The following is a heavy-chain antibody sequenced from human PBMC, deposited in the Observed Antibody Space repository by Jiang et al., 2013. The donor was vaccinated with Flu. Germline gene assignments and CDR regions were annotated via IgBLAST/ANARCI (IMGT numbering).Heavy chain of an antibody. CDR1: GGSISSGDYP. CDR2: VYHMGXP. V-gene: IGHV4-30-2*01. CDR3: ARLNIEHCSNGVCSWFDP. J-gene: IGHJ5*02. Sequence: CAVSGGSISSGDYPGLGSGRHRGRAWSGLATVYHMGXPTTTRPSTSRITLSVDKSKDQIALRLNSVTAADTAVYFCARLNIEHCSNGVCSWFDPWGQGTLVTVSS. D-gene: IGHD2-8*01.